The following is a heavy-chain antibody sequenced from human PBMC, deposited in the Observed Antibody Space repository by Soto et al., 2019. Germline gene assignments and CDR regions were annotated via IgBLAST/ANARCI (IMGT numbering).Heavy chain of an antibody. CDR2: IGTAGDT. V-gene: IGHV3-13*01. Sequence: EVQLVESGGGLVQPGGSLRLSCAASGFTFSSYDMHWVRQATGKGLEWVSAIGTAGDTYYPGSVKGRFTISRENAKNSLYLHMNSLRAGDTAVYYCLRVHHTSFCDPGRDWYFALCGRGTLVTVS. CDR1: GFTFSSYD. J-gene: IGHJ2*01. CDR3: LRVHHTSFCDPGRDWYFAL. D-gene: IGHD2-21*02.